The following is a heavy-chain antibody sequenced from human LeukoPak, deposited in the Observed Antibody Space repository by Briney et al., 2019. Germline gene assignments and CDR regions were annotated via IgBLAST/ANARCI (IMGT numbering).Heavy chain of an antibody. Sequence: AGGSLRLSCAASGFNFSTYPMNWVRQAPGKGLEWVSAISNSGGSLYHADSVKGRFTISRDNFKNTLYLQMNSLRAEDTALYYCAKARGSSWYEFDCWGQGTLVTVSP. J-gene: IGHJ4*02. V-gene: IGHV3-23*01. D-gene: IGHD6-13*01. CDR2: ISNSGGSL. CDR3: AKARGSSWYEFDC. CDR1: GFNFSTYP.